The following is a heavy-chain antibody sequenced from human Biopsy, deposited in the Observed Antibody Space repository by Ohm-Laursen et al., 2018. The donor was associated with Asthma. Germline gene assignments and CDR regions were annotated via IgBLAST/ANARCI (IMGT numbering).Heavy chain of an antibody. J-gene: IGHJ6*02. CDR2: ISSSGSTT. CDR3: ARDKPSHIDYYYGMDV. V-gene: IGHV3-11*04. Sequence: GSLRLSCAASGFSFSDYYMTWMRQAPGKGLEWVSSISSSGSTTYPAESVKGRFTISRDNAQKSLFLQMNSLRAEDTAVYYCARDKPSHIDYYYGMDVWGQGTTVTVSS. CDR1: GFSFSDYY.